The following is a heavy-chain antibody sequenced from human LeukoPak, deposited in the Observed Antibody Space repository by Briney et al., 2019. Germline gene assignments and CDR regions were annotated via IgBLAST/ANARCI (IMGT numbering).Heavy chain of an antibody. D-gene: IGHD1-26*01. CDR3: ARDKREPRYAFDI. Sequence: PSETLSLTCTVSGYSISSGYYWGWIRQPPGKGLEWIGSIYESGSTNYNPSLKSRVTISVDKSKNQFSLKLSSVTAADTAVYYCARDKREPRYAFDIWGQGTMVTVSS. CDR2: IYESGST. J-gene: IGHJ3*02. CDR1: GYSISSGYY. V-gene: IGHV4-38-2*02.